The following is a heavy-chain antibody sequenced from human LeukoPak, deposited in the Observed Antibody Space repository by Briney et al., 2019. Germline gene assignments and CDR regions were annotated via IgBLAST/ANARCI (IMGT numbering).Heavy chain of an antibody. V-gene: IGHV4-59*08. CDR2: IYFSGST. Sequence: GSLRLSCAASGFTFSSYAMSWVRQPPGKGLEWIGYIYFSGSTNYNPSLKSRVTISVDTSKNQFSLKLSSVTAADTAVYYCARRKGGYFAFDIWGQGTMVTVSS. J-gene: IGHJ3*02. CDR3: ARRKGGYFAFDI. D-gene: IGHD3-22*01. CDR1: GFTFSSYA.